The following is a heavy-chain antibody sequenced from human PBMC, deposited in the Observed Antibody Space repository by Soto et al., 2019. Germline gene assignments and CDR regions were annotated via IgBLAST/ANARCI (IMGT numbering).Heavy chain of an antibody. J-gene: IGHJ6*04. CDR3: ARGSHYDFFPVDV. Sequence: ASVKVSCKASGGTFSSYAISWVRQAPGQGLEWMGWMNPNSGNTGYAQKFQGRVTMTRNTSISTAYMELSSLRSEDTAVYYCARGSHYDFFPVDVWGKGTTVTVSS. V-gene: IGHV1-8*02. D-gene: IGHD3-3*01. CDR1: GGTFSSYA. CDR2: MNPNSGNT.